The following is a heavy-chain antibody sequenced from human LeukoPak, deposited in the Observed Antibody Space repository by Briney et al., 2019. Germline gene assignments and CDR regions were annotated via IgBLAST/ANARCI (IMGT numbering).Heavy chain of an antibody. CDR2: ISGSGSAI. D-gene: IGHD3-10*02. CDR3: AELGITMIGGV. Sequence: GGSLRLSCAASGFTFSSYEMNWVRQAPGKGLERVSYISGSGSAIYYADSVKGRFTISRDNAKNSLYLQMNSLRAEDTAVYYCAELGITMIGGVWGKGTTVTIFS. V-gene: IGHV3-48*03. J-gene: IGHJ6*04. CDR1: GFTFSSYE.